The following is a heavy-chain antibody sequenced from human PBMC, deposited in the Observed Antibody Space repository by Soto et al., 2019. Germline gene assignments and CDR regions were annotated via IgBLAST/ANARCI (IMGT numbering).Heavy chain of an antibody. CDR2: ISPYNGGT. CDR1: GYSFTSYG. CDR3: GRCRTDSYAMDV. D-gene: IGHD2-8*02. J-gene: IGHJ6*02. V-gene: IGHV1-18*01. Sequence: ASVKVSCKASGYSFTSYGIGWVRQAPGQGPEWMGWISPYNGGTNYAQNVKGRVVMTTDISTNTVYLELRSLRSDDTAVYYCGRCRTDSYAMDVWGQGTTVTVSS.